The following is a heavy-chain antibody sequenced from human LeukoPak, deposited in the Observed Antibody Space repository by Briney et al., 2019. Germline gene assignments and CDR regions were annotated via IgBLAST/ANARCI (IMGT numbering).Heavy chain of an antibody. Sequence: GGSLRLSCAASGFTFSSYSMNWVRQAPGKGLEWVSYISSSSSTIYYADSVKGRFTISRDNAKNSLYLQMNSLRDEDTAVYYCARGLGPKKWLLGHHYYYYYMDVWGKGTTVTVSS. CDR2: ISSSSSTI. V-gene: IGHV3-48*02. D-gene: IGHD3-22*01. CDR3: ARGLGPKKWLLGHHYYYYYMDV. CDR1: GFTFSSYS. J-gene: IGHJ6*03.